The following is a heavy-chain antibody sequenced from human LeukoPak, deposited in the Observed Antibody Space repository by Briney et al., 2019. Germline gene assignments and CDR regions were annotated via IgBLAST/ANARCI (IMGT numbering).Heavy chain of an antibody. CDR3: ATRLTADSYEASDI. V-gene: IGHV3-21*06. CDR1: GFTFSRFS. J-gene: IGHJ3*02. CDR2: ISSGSHHK. D-gene: IGHD6-13*01. Sequence: GRSLRLSCAGSGFTFSRFSMIWVRQAPAKGLEWVASISSGSHHKYHADSLKGRFTISRDNDKNSLFLQMNSLRAEDTALYYCATRLTADSYEASDIWGQGTMVTVSS.